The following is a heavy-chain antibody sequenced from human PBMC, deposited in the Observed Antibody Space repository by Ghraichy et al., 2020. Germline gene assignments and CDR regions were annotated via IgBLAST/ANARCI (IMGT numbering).Heavy chain of an antibody. CDR2: ILGNGDAS. V-gene: IGHV3-64*02. CDR1: GFTFSTYP. D-gene: IGHD3-16*01. CDR3: ARDGLGGWHFDL. J-gene: IGHJ2*01. Sequence: AGSLRLSCAASGFTFSTYPMHWVRQAPGKGLQYVSAILGNGDASYYADSVKGRFIISRDNSKNTLYLQMGSLTAEDMGVYYCARDGLGGWHFDLWGRGTLVTVSS.